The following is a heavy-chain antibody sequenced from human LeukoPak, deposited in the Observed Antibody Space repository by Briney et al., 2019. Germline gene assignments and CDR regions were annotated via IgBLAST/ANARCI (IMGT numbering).Heavy chain of an antibody. CDR1: GFTFSSYA. Sequence: PGGSLRLSCAASGFTFSSYAMSWVRQAPVKGLEWVSAISGSGGSTYYADSVKGRFTISRDNSKNTLYLQMNSLRAEDTAVYYCAKRRYCSSTSCSYDAFDIWGQGTMVTVSS. CDR3: AKRRYCSSTSCSYDAFDI. J-gene: IGHJ3*02. D-gene: IGHD2-2*01. V-gene: IGHV3-23*01. CDR2: ISGSGGST.